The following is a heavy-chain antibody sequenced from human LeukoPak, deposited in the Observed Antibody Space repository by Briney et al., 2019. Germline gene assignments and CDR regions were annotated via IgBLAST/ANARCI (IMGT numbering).Heavy chain of an antibody. Sequence: ASVKVSCKASGYTFTSYDINWLRQAPGKGLEWMGGFDPEDGETIYAQKFQGRVTMTEDTSTDTAYMELSSLRSEDTAVYYCATGTGYSSGWYVNWGQGTLVTVSS. CDR3: ATGTGYSSGWYVN. D-gene: IGHD6-19*01. V-gene: IGHV1-24*01. CDR2: FDPEDGET. CDR1: GYTFTSYD. J-gene: IGHJ4*02.